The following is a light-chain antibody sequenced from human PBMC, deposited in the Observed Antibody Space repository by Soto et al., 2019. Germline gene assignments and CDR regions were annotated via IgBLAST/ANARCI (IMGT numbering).Light chain of an antibody. CDR1: QGIASS. CDR2: AVS. J-gene: IGKJ4*01. V-gene: IGKV1-9*01. Sequence: DIHLTQSPSFLSASVGDRVTITCRASQGIASSLAWYQQKAGKAPKLLIYAVSTLESGVPSRFSGSGPGTEFTLTISSLQPEDFAIYYCQQFNSYPLTFGGGTKVEIK. CDR3: QQFNSYPLT.